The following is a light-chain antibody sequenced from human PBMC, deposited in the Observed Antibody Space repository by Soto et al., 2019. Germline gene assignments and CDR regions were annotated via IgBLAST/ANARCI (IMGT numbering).Light chain of an antibody. CDR3: QQRSDWPPMYT. V-gene: IGKV3-11*01. Sequence: IVLTQSPATLSLSPGERATLSCRASQSVSTYLAWYQQKPGQAPRLLIYDTSNRATGIPARFSGSGSGTDFTLTISSLEPEDFALYYCQQRSDWPPMYTFGQGTKLEIK. CDR1: QSVSTY. CDR2: DTS. J-gene: IGKJ2*01.